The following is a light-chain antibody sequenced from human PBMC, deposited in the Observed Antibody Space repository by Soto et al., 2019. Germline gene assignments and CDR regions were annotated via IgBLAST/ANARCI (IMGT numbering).Light chain of an antibody. CDR2: DVT. CDR3: CSYAGSYILI. Sequence: QSALTQPRSVSGSPGQSVTISCTGTSSDVGGYNYVSWYQQHPGKVPKLMIFDVTKRPSGVPDRFSGSKPGNTASLTISGLQAEDEADYHCCSYAGSYILIFGGGTKVTVL. V-gene: IGLV2-11*01. J-gene: IGLJ2*01. CDR1: SSDVGGYNY.